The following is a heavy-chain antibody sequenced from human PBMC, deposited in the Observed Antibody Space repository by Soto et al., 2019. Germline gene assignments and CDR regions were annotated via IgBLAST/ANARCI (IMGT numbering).Heavy chain of an antibody. D-gene: IGHD3-22*01. V-gene: IGHV4-31*03. J-gene: IGHJ3*01. CDR2: IFHTGTT. CDR3: ARGLGYDSNGRFLAAFDV. Sequence: QVQLQESGPGLAKPSQTLSLTCTVSGASLSSGGYYWTWIRQVPGKALEWIGYIFHTGTTFYNPSLKSRVVMSIEKSDNQFSLNLRSVTAADPAVYYCARGLGYDSNGRFLAAFDVWGQGTMVTVSS. CDR1: GASLSSGGYY.